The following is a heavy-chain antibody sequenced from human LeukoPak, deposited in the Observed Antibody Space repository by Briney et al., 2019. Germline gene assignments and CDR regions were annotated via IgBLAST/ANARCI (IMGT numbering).Heavy chain of an antibody. D-gene: IGHD6-6*01. CDR2: IIPILGIA. CDR3: ARGISSSSFDY. CDR1: GGTFSSYT. J-gene: IGHJ4*02. V-gene: IGHV1-69*02. Sequence: ASVKVSCKASGGTFSSYTISWVRQAPGQGLEWVGRIIPILGIANYAQKFQGRVTITADKSTSTAYMELSSLRSEDTAVYYCARGISSSSFDYWGQGTLVTVSS.